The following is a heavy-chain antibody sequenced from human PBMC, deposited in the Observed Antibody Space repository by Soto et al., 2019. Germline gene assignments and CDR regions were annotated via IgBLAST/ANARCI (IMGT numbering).Heavy chain of an antibody. V-gene: IGHV2-26*01. Sequence: ETLSLTCIVSDGSIGGYFWSWIRQPPEKALEWLAHIFSNDEKSYSTSLKSRLTISKDTSKSQVVLTMTNMDPVDTATYYCARMHQNYYDSSGPTYVMDVWGQGTTVTVSS. CDR2: IFSNDEK. CDR1: DGSIGGYF. CDR3: ARMHQNYYDSSGPTYVMDV. J-gene: IGHJ6*02. D-gene: IGHD3-22*01.